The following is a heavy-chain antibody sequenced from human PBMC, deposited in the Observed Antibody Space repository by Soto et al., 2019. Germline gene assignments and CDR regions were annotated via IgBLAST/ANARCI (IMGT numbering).Heavy chain of an antibody. V-gene: IGHV4-59*01. CDR3: ARNTDTYDFWSGYTYPNWFDP. D-gene: IGHD3-3*01. CDR1: GGSISSYY. Sequence: SETLSLTCTVSGGSISSYYWSWIRQPPGKGLEWIGYIFYSGSTNYNPSLKSRVTISVDTSKNQFSLKLGSVTAADTAVYYCARNTDTYDFWSGYTYPNWFDPWGQGTLVTVSS. CDR2: IFYSGST. J-gene: IGHJ5*02.